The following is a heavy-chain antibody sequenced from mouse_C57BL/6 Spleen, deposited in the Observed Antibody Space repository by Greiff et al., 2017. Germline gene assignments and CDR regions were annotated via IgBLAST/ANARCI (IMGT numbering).Heavy chain of an antibody. CDR1: GYTFTGYW. V-gene: IGHV1-9*01. J-gene: IGHJ2*01. CDR3: ARCYYYGSSPFDY. D-gene: IGHD1-1*01. CDR2: ILPGSGST. Sequence: QVQLKESGAELMKPGASVKLSCKAIGYTFTGYWIEWVKQRPGHGLEWIGEILPGSGSTNYNEKFKGKATFTADPSSNTAYMQLSSLTTEDSALYYCARCYYYGSSPFDYWGQGTTRTVSS.